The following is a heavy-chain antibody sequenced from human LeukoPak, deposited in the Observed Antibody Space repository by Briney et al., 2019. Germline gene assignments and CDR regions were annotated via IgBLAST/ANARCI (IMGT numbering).Heavy chain of an antibody. CDR2: IKSKTDGGTT. D-gene: IGHD3-22*01. Sequence: GGSLRLSCAASGFTISNAWMSWVRQAPGKGLEWVGRIKSKTDGGTTDYAAPVKGRFTISRDDSKNTLYLQMNSLKTEDTAVYYCTTDYYYDSRGFFDYWGQGTLVTVSS. V-gene: IGHV3-15*01. J-gene: IGHJ4*02. CDR1: GFTISNAW. CDR3: TTDYYYDSRGFFDY.